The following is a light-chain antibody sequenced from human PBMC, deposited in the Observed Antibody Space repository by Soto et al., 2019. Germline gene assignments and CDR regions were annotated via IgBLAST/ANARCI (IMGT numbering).Light chain of an antibody. Sequence: DIQMTQSPSTLSASVGDRVTITCRASQSINSWLAWYHQKPGKAPRLLIYRASSLEGGVTSRFSGSGSGAEFTLTISSLQPDDFATYYCQHYDSYSGTFGPGTKVDIK. CDR3: QHYDSYSGT. V-gene: IGKV1-5*03. CDR2: RAS. J-gene: IGKJ3*01. CDR1: QSINSW.